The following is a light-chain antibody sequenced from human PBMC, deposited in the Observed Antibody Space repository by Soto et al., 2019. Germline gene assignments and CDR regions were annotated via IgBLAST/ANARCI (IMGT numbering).Light chain of an antibody. J-gene: IGKJ1*01. CDR2: GVY. V-gene: IGKV3-20*01. CDR1: LTGNNNY. CDR3: QHYGYSRWT. Sequence: IVLTQSPGTLSLSPGERATLSCRASLTGNNNYLAWYQHKSGQAPRLLIYGVYTRATGIPDRFTGSGSGTVFTLTITRLEPEDSAVYFCQHYGYSRWTFGQGTKVEIK.